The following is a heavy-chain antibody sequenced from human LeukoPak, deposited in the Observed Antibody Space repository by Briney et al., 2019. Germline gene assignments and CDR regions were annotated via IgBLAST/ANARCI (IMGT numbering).Heavy chain of an antibody. J-gene: IGHJ1*01. Sequence: SETLSLTCAVYGESFVGYYWAWIRQPPGKGLEWIGEIDYTGSTNYNPSLKSRIKMSVDTSKNQFSVNLNSVTAADTAFYYCARRRIPATITGSKLSSRFDTWGQGTLVTISS. CDR2: IDYTGST. CDR1: GESFVGYY. CDR3: ARRRIPATITGSKLSSRFDT. D-gene: IGHD5-12*01. V-gene: IGHV4-34*01.